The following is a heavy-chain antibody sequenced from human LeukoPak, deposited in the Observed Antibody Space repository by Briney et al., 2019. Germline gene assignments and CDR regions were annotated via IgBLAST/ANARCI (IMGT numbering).Heavy chain of an antibody. CDR3: ARPGGGNSGYGMDV. CDR2: IYYSGST. CDR1: GGSISSSSYY. V-gene: IGHV4-39*01. J-gene: IGHJ6*02. Sequence: SETLSLTCTVSGGSISSSSYYSGWIRQPPGKGLEWIGSIYYSGSTYYNPSLKSRVTISVDTSKNQFSLKLSSVTAADTAVYYCARPGGGNSGYGMDVWGQGTTVTVSS. D-gene: IGHD4-23*01.